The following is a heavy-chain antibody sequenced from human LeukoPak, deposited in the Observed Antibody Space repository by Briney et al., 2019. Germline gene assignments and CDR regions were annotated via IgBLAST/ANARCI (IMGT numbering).Heavy chain of an antibody. J-gene: IGHJ4*02. D-gene: IGHD2-15*01. CDR3: AKQLGYCSDGSCYFPY. CDR2: ISNNGGYT. V-gene: IGHV3-23*01. CDR1: GFTVSSNY. Sequence: GGSLRLSCAASGFTVSSNYMSWVRQAPGKGLEWVSAISNNGGYTYYADSVQGRFTISRDNSKSTLCLQMNSLRAEDTAVYYCAKQLGYCSDGSCYFPYWGQGTLVTASS.